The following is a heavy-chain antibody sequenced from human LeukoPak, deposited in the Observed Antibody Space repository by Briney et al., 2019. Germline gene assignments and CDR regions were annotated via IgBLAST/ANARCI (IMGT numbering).Heavy chain of an antibody. D-gene: IGHD1-1*01. J-gene: IGHJ4*02. CDR1: SGSISGYY. Sequence: RASETLSLTCTVSSGSISGYYLSWIRQPPGTGLEWIGYIYYSGSTNYNPPLKSRVTMSIDTSTNQFFLKLSSVTAADTAVYYCAKDHWYFDYWGQGTLVTASS. V-gene: IGHV4-59*01. CDR2: IYYSGST. CDR3: AKDHWYFDY.